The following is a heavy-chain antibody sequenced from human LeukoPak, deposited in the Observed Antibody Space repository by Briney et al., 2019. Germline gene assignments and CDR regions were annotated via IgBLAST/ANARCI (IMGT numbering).Heavy chain of an antibody. V-gene: IGHV3-7*03. CDR2: MRRDGNEI. CDR1: GFTFSTYW. CDR3: AKIGTATITYYFDY. D-gene: IGHD5-12*01. J-gene: IGHJ4*02. Sequence: GGSLRLSCSASGFTFSTYWMSWVRQAPGKGLEWVANMRRDGNEIYYLDSVRGRFTISRDNAKNSLYLQMNSLRAGDTAVYYCAKIGTATITYYFDYWGQGTLVTVSS.